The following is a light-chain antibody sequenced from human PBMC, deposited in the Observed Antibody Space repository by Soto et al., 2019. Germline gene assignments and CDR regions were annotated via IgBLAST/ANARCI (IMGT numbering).Light chain of an antibody. CDR3: LLCYNAAFAV. J-gene: IGLJ2*01. Sequence: QAVVTQEPSLTVSPGGTVTLTCGSSTGAVTSRHYPYWFQQKPGQVPRTLKQSWTPARFSGSLLGGKAALTLSGAQPEDEAEYYCLLCYNAAFAVFGGGTKLTVL. V-gene: IGLV7-46*01. CDR1: TGAVTSRHY.